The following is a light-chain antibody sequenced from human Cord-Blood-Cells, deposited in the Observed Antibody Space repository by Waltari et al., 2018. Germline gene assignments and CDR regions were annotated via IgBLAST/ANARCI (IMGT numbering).Light chain of an antibody. CDR2: EGS. CDR1: SRHVGGYNL. CDR3: CSYAGSSTFVV. V-gene: IGLV2-23*03. Sequence: QSALTQPASLSGSPGPSITISCTGTSRHVGGYNLVSWYQPPPGKAPKLMSYEGSKRPSGVSNRFSGSKSGNTASLTISGLQAEDEADYYCCSYAGSSTFVVFGGGTKLTVL. J-gene: IGLJ2*01.